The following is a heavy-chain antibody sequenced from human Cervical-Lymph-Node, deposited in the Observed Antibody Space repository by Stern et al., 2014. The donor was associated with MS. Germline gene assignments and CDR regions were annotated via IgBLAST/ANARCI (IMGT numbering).Heavy chain of an antibody. V-gene: IGHV5-51*03. CDR3: ATQGSISDGYKY. J-gene: IGHJ4*02. CDR2: IFPGDSET. CDR1: GYSFTNYW. D-gene: IGHD2-21*01. Sequence: VQLVESGAEVKKPGESLKISCEASGYSFTNYWIGWVRQVPGQGLEWVGIIFPGDSETRYSPPFKGQVTISADKSITTAYLQWSSLKASDTAMYYCATQGSISDGYKYWGQGTLVTVSS.